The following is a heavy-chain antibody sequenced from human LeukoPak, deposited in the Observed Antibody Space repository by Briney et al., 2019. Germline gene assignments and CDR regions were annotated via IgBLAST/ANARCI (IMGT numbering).Heavy chain of an antibody. CDR3: ARDRSSSSWYGFLRGYYYYGMDV. V-gene: IGHV4-59*01. CDR1: GGSISSYY. J-gene: IGHJ6*02. D-gene: IGHD6-13*01. Sequence: SETLSLTCTVSGGSISSYYWSWIRQPPGKGLEWIGYIYYSGSTNYNPSLKSRVTISVVTSKNQFSLKLSSVTAADTAAYYCARDRSSSSWYGFLRGYYYYGMDVWGQGTTVTVSS. CDR2: IYYSGST.